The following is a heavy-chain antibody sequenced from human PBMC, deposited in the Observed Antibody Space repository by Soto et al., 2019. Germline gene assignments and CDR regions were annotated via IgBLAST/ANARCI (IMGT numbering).Heavy chain of an antibody. J-gene: IGHJ5*02. D-gene: IGHD6-6*01. Sequence: SETLSLTCTVSGGSISSGGYYWSWIRQHPGKGLEWIGYIYYSGSTYYNPSLKSRVTISVDTSKNQFSLKLSSLTAADTAGDYCARWGRSSARFDPWGQRPLVTVSS. CDR2: IYYSGST. V-gene: IGHV4-31*03. CDR1: GGSISSGGYY. CDR3: ARWGRSSARFDP.